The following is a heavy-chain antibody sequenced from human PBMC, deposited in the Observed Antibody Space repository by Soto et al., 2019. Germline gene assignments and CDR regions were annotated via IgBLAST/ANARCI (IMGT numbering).Heavy chain of an antibody. V-gene: IGHV1-2*04. Sequence: ASVEVSCKTSGYTFSNYGITWVRQAPGQGLEWMGWINPNSGGTNYGQKFQGWVTMTRETSISTAYMELSRLRSDDTAVYYCAREVSYYDFWSGFSGPAGGIDVWG. D-gene: IGHD3-3*01. J-gene: IGHJ6*02. CDR3: AREVSYYDFWSGFSGPAGGIDV. CDR2: INPNSGGT. CDR1: GYTFSNYG.